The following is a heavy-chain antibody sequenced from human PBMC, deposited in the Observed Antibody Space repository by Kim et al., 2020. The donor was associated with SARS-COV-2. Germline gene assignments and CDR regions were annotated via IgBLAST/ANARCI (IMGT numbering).Heavy chain of an antibody. D-gene: IGHD1-1*01. V-gene: IGHV1-3*01. CDR3: ARGTTAGWFAS. Sequence: NTKYPQTFQGRVDRTRDTSASTVFMDLSSLTSEDTAVYYCARGTTAGWFASWGQGTLVTVSS. J-gene: IGHJ5*01. CDR2: NT.